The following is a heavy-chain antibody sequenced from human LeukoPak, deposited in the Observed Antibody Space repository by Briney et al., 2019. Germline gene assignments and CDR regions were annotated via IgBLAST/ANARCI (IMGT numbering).Heavy chain of an antibody. CDR1: GGSISSGDYY. V-gene: IGHV4-30-4*08. CDR2: IYYSGST. J-gene: IGHJ3*02. CDR3: ARDESGLRWPTGAFDI. Sequence: SETLSLTCTVSGGSISSGDYYWSWIRQPPGKGLEWIGYIYYSGSTYYNPSLKSRVTISVDTSKNQFSLKLSSVTAADTAVYYCARDESGLRWPTGAFDIWGQATMVTVSS. D-gene: IGHD4-23*01.